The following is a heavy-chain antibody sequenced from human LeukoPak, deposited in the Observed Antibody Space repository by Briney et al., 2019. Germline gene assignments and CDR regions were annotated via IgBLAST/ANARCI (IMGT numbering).Heavy chain of an antibody. V-gene: IGHV1-8*03. CDR3: ARGLRFLEWANDY. Sequence: ASVKVSCTASGYTFTSYDINWVRQATGQGLEWMGWMNPNSGNTGYAQKFQGRVTITRNTPISTAYMELSSLRSEDTAVYYCARGLRFLEWANDYWGQGTLVTVSS. CDR1: GYTFTSYD. J-gene: IGHJ4*02. D-gene: IGHD3-3*01. CDR2: MNPNSGNT.